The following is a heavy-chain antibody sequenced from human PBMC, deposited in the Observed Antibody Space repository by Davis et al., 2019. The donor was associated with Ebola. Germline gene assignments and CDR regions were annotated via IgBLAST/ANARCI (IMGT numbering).Heavy chain of an antibody. CDR1: GGSISSYY. D-gene: IGHD6-19*01. CDR3: ARPIAVAGKRGTYNWFDP. V-gene: IGHV4-59*08. Sequence: MPSETLSLTCAVSGGSISSYYWSWIRQPPGKGLEWIGYIYYSGSTNYNPSLKSRVTISVDTSKNQFSLKLSSVTAADTAVYYCARPIAVAGKRGTYNWFDPWGQGTLVTVSS. CDR2: IYYSGST. J-gene: IGHJ5*02.